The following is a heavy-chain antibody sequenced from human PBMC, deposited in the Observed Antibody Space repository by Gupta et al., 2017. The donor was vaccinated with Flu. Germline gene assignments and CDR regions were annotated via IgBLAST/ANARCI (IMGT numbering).Heavy chain of an antibody. CDR2: INSPGTII. V-gene: IGHV3-48*03. CDR1: GFTFIHYE. CDR3: ARDRSLYSTGIDY. D-gene: IGHD4-4*01. J-gene: IGHJ4*02. Sequence: EVQLVESGGGLVQPGGSLELSCAASGFTFIHYEFNWVRQAPGKGLEWLSYINSPGTIIYYADSVKGRFTISRDNAKNSLSLQMNSLRAEDTAVYYCARDRSLYSTGIDYWGQGTLVTVSS.